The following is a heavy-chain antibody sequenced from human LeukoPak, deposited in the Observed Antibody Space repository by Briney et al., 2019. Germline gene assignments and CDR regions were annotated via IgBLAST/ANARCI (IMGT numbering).Heavy chain of an antibody. CDR3: ARREGSGNYYSDY. CDR2: FSYSGNT. D-gene: IGHD3-10*01. V-gene: IGHV4-39*01. J-gene: IGHJ4*02. Sequence: SETLSLTCTVSGGSISSINYYWGWIRQPPGKGLEWIGSFSYSGNTYYNPSLKSRVTISVDTSKTQFSLKLSSVTAADTAVYYCARREGSGNYYSDYWGQGTLVTVSS. CDR1: GGSISSINYY.